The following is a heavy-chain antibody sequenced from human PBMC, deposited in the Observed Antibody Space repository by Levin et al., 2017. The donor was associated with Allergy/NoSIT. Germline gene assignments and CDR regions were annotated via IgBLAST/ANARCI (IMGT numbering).Heavy chain of an antibody. Sequence: KASETLSLTCAVSGGSFSGFYWTWIRQTPGKGLEWIGEINHRGSTNYNASLKSRVTISVDTSKNQFSLTLTSVTAADTALYICARGRTVRGVVNMDFWGQGTLVTVSS. CDR3: ARGRTVRGVVNMDF. CDR2: INHRGST. D-gene: IGHD3-10*02. V-gene: IGHV4-34*01. CDR1: GGSFSGFY. J-gene: IGHJ4*02.